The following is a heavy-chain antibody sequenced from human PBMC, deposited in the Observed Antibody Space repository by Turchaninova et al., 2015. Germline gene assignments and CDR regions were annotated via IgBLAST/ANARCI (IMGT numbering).Heavy chain of an antibody. CDR1: GFTVSSIY. D-gene: IGHD1-7*01. J-gene: IGHJ4*02. CDR3: ARDSPSLGELPYY. CDR2: FYSGVST. Sequence: EVQLVESGGGLVQPGGSLRLSCAASGFTVSSIYMSWVRQAPGKGLEWVSVFYSGVSTYFADYVKGRFTIHRANSKNTLYLQMNILSAEDTAVYYCARDSPSLGELPYYWGQGTLVTVSS. V-gene: IGHV3-66*01.